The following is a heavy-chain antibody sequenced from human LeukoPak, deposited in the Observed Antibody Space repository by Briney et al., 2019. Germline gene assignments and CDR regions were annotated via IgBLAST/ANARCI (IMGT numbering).Heavy chain of an antibody. CDR2: INHSGST. CDR1: GGSISSSSYY. Sequence: PSETLSLTCTVSGGSISSSSYYWGWIRQPPGKGLEWIGEINHSGSTNYNPSLKSRVTISVDTSKNQFSLKLSSVTAADTAVYYCARRAGGGDPWGQGTLVTVSS. J-gene: IGHJ5*02. D-gene: IGHD3-10*01. V-gene: IGHV4-39*07. CDR3: ARRAGGGDP.